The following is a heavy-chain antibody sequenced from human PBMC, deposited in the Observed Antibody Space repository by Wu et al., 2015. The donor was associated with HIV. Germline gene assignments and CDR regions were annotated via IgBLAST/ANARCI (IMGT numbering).Heavy chain of an antibody. Sequence: AQLVQSGGEVKKPGASVRVSCKTSGYTFTSYGISWVRQAPGQGLEWMGWISAHNGNTHYAQKFQGRVTLTTDRSTTTAYMELRSLKSDDTAVYYCARDLAFLYYDSSGYSKFDHWGQGTLVTVSS. V-gene: IGHV1-18*01. CDR1: GYTFTSYG. D-gene: IGHD3-22*01. CDR3: ARDLAFLYYDSSGYSKFDH. CDR2: ISAHNGNT. J-gene: IGHJ4*02.